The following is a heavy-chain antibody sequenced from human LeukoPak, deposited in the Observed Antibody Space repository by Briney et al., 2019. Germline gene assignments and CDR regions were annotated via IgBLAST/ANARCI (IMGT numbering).Heavy chain of an antibody. J-gene: IGHJ5*02. V-gene: IGHV4-39*07. CDR3: AKGAGGFSCYNWFDP. Sequence: SETLSLTCTVSGGSISSSPYYWGWIRQPPGKGLEWIGSIYYSGTTHYSPSLESRVTISVDTSKNQFSLKLASVTAADTAIYYCAKGAGGFSCYNWFDPWGQGTLVTVSS. CDR2: IYYSGTT. CDR1: GGSISSSPYY. D-gene: IGHD5-18*01.